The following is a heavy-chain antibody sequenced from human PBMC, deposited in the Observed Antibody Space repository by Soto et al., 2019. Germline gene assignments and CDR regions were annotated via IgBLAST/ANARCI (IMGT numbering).Heavy chain of an antibody. CDR2: IYYSGST. D-gene: IGHD3-9*01. J-gene: IGHJ4*02. CDR3: ARLQGRYFDWLSRGDYYFDY. Sequence: ETLSLTCTVSGGSISSYYWSWIRQPPGKGLEWIGYIYYSGSTNYNPSLKSRVTISVDTSKNQFSLKLSSVTAADTAVYYCARLQGRYFDWLSRGDYYFDYWGQGTLVTVSS. CDR1: GGSISSYY. V-gene: IGHV4-59*08.